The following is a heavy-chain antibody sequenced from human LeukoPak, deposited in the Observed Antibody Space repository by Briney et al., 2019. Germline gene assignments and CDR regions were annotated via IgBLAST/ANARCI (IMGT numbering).Heavy chain of an antibody. J-gene: IGHJ4*02. CDR2: INSGGSGT. V-gene: IGHV3-74*01. D-gene: IGHD7-27*01. CDR1: GLTLSGYW. CDR3: ATSLGPLTEY. Sequence: QPGGSLRLSCSASGLTLSGYWMHWVRQTPGKGLVWVSRINSGGSGTSYAASVEGRFTISRDNAKNTLYLQMNSLRVEDTAVYYCATSLGPLTEYWGQGTLVTVSP.